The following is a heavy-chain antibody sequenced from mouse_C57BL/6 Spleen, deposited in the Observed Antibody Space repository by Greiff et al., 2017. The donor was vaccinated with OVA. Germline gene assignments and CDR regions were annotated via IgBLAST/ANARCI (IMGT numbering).Heavy chain of an antibody. CDR1: GYSFTDYN. Sequence: EVKLMESGPELVKPGASVKISCKASGYSFTDYNMNWVKQSNGKNLEWIGVINPNYGTTSYNQKFKGKAKLTVAQSSSTAYMQLNSLTSEDSAVDYCAREENDYFAYWGQGTLVTVSA. CDR2: INPNYGTT. J-gene: IGHJ3*01. V-gene: IGHV1-39*01. D-gene: IGHD2-4*01. CDR3: AREENDYFAY.